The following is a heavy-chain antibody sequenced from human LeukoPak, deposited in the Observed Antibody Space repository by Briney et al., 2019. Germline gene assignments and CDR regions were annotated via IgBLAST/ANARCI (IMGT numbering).Heavy chain of an antibody. D-gene: IGHD3-16*02. Sequence: GGSLRLSCAASGFTFSSYSMNWVRQAPGKGLEWVAVISYDGSNKYYADSVKGRFTISRDNSKNTLYLQMNSLRAEDTAVYYCARVRGVIVLDAFDIWGQGTMVTVSS. CDR2: ISYDGSNK. V-gene: IGHV3-30*03. J-gene: IGHJ3*02. CDR3: ARVRGVIVLDAFDI. CDR1: GFTFSSYS.